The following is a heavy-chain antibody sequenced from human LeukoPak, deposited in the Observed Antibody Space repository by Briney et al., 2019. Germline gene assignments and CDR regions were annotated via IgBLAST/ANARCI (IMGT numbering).Heavy chain of an antibody. V-gene: IGHV3-7*01. Sequence: GGSLRLSCAASGFTFSSYWMSWVRQAPGKGVEGVADIKQDRSEKYYVDSVKGRFTLSRDNAKNSLYLQMNRLRAEDTAVYYCARTRTTPGVRGLQMRYFDYWGQGTLVTVSS. CDR1: GFTFSSYW. D-gene: IGHD3-10*01. CDR2: IKQDRSEK. J-gene: IGHJ4*02. CDR3: ARTRTTPGVRGLQMRYFDY.